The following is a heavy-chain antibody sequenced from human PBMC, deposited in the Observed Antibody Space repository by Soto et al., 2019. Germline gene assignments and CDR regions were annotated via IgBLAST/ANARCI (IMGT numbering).Heavy chain of an antibody. J-gene: IGHJ5*02. CDR2: INAGNGNT. CDR1: GYTFTNYA. Sequence: GASVKVSCKASGYTFTNYAMHWVRQAPGQRLEWMGWINAGNGNTKYSQKFQGRVTITRDTSASTAYMELSSLRSEDTAVYYCARDRPVVVPAARSRSWFYPWGQGTLVTVSS. V-gene: IGHV1-3*01. CDR3: ARDRPVVVPAARSRSWFYP. D-gene: IGHD2-2*01.